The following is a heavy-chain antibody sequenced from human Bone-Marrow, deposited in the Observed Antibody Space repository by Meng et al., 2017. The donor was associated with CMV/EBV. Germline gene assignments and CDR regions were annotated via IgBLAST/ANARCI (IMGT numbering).Heavy chain of an antibody. D-gene: IGHD2-2*01. J-gene: IGHJ4*02. CDR2: IKSKTDGGTT. CDR3: TTEGAYCSSTSCYECPDY. CDR1: GFTFSNAW. V-gene: IGHV3-15*01. Sequence: GGSLRLSCAASGFTFSNAWMSWVRQAPGKGLEWVGRIKSKTDGGTTDYAAPMKGRFTISKDDSKNTLYLEMNSLKTEDTAVYYFTTEGAYCSSTSCYECPDYWGQGTLVTVSS.